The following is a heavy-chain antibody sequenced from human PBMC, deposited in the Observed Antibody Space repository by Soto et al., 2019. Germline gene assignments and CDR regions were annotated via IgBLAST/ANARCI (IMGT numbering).Heavy chain of an antibody. V-gene: IGHV1-46*02. D-gene: IGHD2-21*02. CDR1: GYTFNTYY. J-gene: IGHJ4*02. CDR3: ARGGDIAVVTASFDN. CDR2: IHPSGGGT. Sequence: QVQLVQSGAEVRKPGASVKVSCKPSGYTFNTYYLHWLRQAPGQALEWMGVIHPSGGGTTYAQKFLGSVTVTRDTSTTTVFMELSSLRSDDTAVYYCARGGDIAVVTASFDNWGQGTLVPVSS.